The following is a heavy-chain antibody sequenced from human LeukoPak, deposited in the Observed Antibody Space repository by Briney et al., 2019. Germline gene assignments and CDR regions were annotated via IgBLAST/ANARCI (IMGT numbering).Heavy chain of an antibody. CDR2: INSDGSST. Sequence: QPGGSLRLSCAASGFTFSSYWMHWVRQAPGKGLVWVSRINSDGSSTNHADSVKGRLTISRDNAKNTLYLQMNSLRPEDTAVYYCARSPGWFGTLGAFDTWGQGTMVTVSS. D-gene: IGHD3-10*01. J-gene: IGHJ3*02. CDR1: GFTFSSYW. CDR3: ARSPGWFGTLGAFDT. V-gene: IGHV3-74*01.